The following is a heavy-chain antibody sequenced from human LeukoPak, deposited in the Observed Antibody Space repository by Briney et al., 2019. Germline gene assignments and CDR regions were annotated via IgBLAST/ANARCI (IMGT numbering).Heavy chain of an antibody. J-gene: IGHJ3*02. CDR2: IYYSGST. CDR1: GGSISSSSYY. Sequence: PSETLSLTCTVSGGSISSSSYYRGWIRQPPGKGLEWIGSIYYSGSTYYNPSLKSRVTISVDTSKNQFSLKLSSVTAADTAVYYCARDGAPLLRAKRGAFDIWGQGTMVTVSS. CDR3: ARDGAPLLRAKRGAFDI. V-gene: IGHV4-39*07. D-gene: IGHD5/OR15-5a*01.